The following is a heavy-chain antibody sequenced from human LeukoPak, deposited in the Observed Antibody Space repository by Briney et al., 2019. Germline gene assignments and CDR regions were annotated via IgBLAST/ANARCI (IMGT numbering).Heavy chain of an antibody. J-gene: IGHJ4*02. Sequence: GGSLRLSRAASGFTFSAYAMSWVRQAPGKGLEWVSSVGDSGSNTYYAASVKGRFTISRDNSNNTLYLQMNSLKAEDTAVYYCAKNPDYDVLTGTSFDCWGQGALVTVSS. CDR2: VGDSGSNT. V-gene: IGHV3-23*01. D-gene: IGHD3-9*01. CDR3: AKNPDYDVLTGTSFDC. CDR1: GFTFSAYA.